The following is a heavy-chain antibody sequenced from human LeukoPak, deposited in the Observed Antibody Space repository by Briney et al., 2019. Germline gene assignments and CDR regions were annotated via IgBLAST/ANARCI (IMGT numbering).Heavy chain of an antibody. D-gene: IGHD5-24*01. CDR1: GYNFFTYA. CDR3: ARDQSRDIRVDFDY. CDR2: IDGGNGDT. Sequence: ASVKVSCKTSGYNFFTYAIHWVRQAPGQRFEWMGWIDGGNGDTRFSQKFQDRVSFTRDTFATTVYMELTSLRSEDTAVYYCARDQSRDIRVDFDYWGQGTLVIVSS. J-gene: IGHJ4*02. V-gene: IGHV1-3*01.